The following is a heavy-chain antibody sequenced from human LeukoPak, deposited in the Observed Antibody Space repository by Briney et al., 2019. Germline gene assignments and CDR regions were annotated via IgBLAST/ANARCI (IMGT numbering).Heavy chain of an antibody. J-gene: IGHJ4*02. D-gene: IGHD6-19*01. Sequence: SLKVSCKASGGTFSSYAISWVRQAPGQGLEWMGRIIPIFGTANYAQKFQGRVTITADKSTSTAYMELSSLRSEDTAVYYCARTPCASSGCGWVDSFDYWGQGNLVTVSS. CDR1: GGTFSSYA. CDR2: IIPIFGTA. V-gene: IGHV1-69*06. CDR3: ARTPCASSGCGWVDSFDY.